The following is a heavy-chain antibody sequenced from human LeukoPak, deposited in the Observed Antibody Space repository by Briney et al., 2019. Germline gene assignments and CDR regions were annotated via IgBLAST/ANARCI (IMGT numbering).Heavy chain of an antibody. V-gene: IGHV3-23*01. CDR3: ARDLRIFDP. J-gene: IGHJ5*02. D-gene: IGHD3-3*02. CDR1: GFAFATYA. Sequence: SGGSLRLSCAASGFAFATYAMSWVRQAPGKGLEWVSAISGSGGRTYSADSVKGRFTISRDNTKNTVDLQMNSLRAEDTAIYYCARDLRIFDPWGQGTLVTVSS. CDR2: ISGSGGRT.